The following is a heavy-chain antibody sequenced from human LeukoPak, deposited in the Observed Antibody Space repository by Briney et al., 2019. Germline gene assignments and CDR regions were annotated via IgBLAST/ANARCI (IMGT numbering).Heavy chain of an antibody. J-gene: IGHJ5*02. D-gene: IGHD6-13*01. CDR3: ARSWGIAAAGTP. CDR2: ISSNGGST. CDR1: GFTFSSYA. Sequence: GGSLRLSCAASGFTFSSYAMRWVRQAPGKGLEYVSAISSNGGSTYYANSVKGRFTSSRDNSKNTLYLQMGSLRAEDMAVYYCARSWGIAAAGTPWGQGTLVTVSS. V-gene: IGHV3-64*01.